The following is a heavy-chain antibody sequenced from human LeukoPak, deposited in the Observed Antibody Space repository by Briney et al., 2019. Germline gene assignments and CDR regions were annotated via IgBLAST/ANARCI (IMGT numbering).Heavy chain of an antibody. J-gene: IGHJ6*04. Sequence: PGGSLRLSCAASGFTSCSYEMNWVPEGPGKRLEWCSYISSSGSTIYYADSVKGRFTMSRDNAKNSVYLQMNSLRAEDTAVYYCAELGTTMIGGVWGKGTTVTISS. V-gene: IGHV3-48*03. CDR3: AELGTTMIGGV. CDR1: GFTSCSYE. CDR2: ISSSGSTI. D-gene: IGHD3-10*02.